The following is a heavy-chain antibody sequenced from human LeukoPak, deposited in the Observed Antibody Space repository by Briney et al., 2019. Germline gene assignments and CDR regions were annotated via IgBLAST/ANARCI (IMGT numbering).Heavy chain of an antibody. CDR1: GGSFSGYY. CDR3: ARSRRGLITPFDY. Sequence: SETLSLTCAVYGGSFSGYYWSWIRQPPGKGLEWIGEINHSGSTNYNPSLKSRVTISVDTSKNQFSLKLSSVTAADTAVYYCARSRRGLITPFDYWGQGTLVTVSS. V-gene: IGHV4-34*01. CDR2: INHSGST. D-gene: IGHD3-10*01. J-gene: IGHJ4*02.